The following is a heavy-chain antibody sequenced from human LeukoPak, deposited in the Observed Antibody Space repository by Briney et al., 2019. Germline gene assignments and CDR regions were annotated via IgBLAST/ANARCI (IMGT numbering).Heavy chain of an antibody. Sequence: GASVKVSCKASGYTFTGYYMHWVRQAPGQGLEWMGWINPNSGGTDYVQKFQGRVTMTRDTSISTAYMELSRLRSDDTAVYYCARGVIDLLWFGESPSPIDYWGQGTLVTVSS. V-gene: IGHV1-2*02. J-gene: IGHJ4*02. CDR2: INPNSGGT. CDR3: ARGVIDLLWFGESPSPIDY. CDR1: GYTFTGYY. D-gene: IGHD3-10*01.